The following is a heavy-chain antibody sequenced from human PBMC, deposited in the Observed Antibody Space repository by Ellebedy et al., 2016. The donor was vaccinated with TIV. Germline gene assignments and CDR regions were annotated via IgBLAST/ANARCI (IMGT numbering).Heavy chain of an antibody. J-gene: IGHJ4*02. CDR1: GGSISSSSYY. D-gene: IGHD5-18*01. CDR3: ARQGGRIQLWFFGGIDY. CDR2: IYYSGST. V-gene: IGHV4-39*01. Sequence: MPGGSLRLSCTVSGGSISSSSYYWGWIRQPPGTGLEWIGSIYYSGSTYYNPSLKSRVTISVDTSKNQFYLKLSSVTAADTAVYYCARQGGRIQLWFFGGIDYWGQGTLVTVSS.